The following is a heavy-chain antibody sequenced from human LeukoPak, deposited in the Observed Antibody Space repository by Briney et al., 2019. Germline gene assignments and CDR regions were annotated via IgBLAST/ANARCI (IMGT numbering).Heavy chain of an antibody. Sequence: GGSLRLSCAASGFTFSSYSMNWVRQAPGKGLEWVSSISSSSGSTIYYADSVKGRFTISRDNAKNSLYLQMSSLRAEDTAVYYCAELGITMIGGVWGKGTTVTISS. CDR3: AELGITMIGGV. V-gene: IGHV3-48*04. J-gene: IGHJ6*04. CDR2: ISSSSGSTI. D-gene: IGHD3-10*02. CDR1: GFTFSSYS.